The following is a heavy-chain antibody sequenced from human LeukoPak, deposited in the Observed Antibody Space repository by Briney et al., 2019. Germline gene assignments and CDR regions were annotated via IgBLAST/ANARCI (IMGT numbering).Heavy chain of an antibody. CDR3: AKGSGYYYYFDY. CDR1: GFTYSSYA. V-gene: IGHV3-23*01. CDR2: ISGSGGST. D-gene: IGHD3-3*01. Sequence: GGSLRLXCAASGFTYSSYAMSWVRQAPGKGLEWVSAISGSGGSTYYADSVKGRFTISRDNSKNTLYLQMNSLRAEDTAVYYCAKGSGYYYYFDYWGQGILVTVSS. J-gene: IGHJ4*02.